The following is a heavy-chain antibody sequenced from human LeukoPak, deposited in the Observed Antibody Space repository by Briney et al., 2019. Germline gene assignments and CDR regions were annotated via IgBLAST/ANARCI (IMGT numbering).Heavy chain of an antibody. D-gene: IGHD2-21*02. V-gene: IGHV3-21*01. Sequence: GGSLRLSCAASGFTFSSYSMNWVRQAPGKGLEWVSSISSSSSYIYYADSVKGRFTISRDSAKNSLYLQMNSLRAEDTAVYYCAKSLGSVVVTANDYWGQGTLVTVSS. CDR1: GFTFSSYS. CDR3: AKSLGSVVVTANDY. J-gene: IGHJ4*02. CDR2: ISSSSSYI.